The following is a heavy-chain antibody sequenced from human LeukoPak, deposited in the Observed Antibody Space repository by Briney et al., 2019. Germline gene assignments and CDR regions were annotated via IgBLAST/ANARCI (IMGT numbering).Heavy chain of an antibody. D-gene: IGHD6-6*01. J-gene: IGHJ4*02. V-gene: IGHV4-61*02. CDR2: IYTSGST. Sequence: PSETLSLTCTVSGGSISSGSYYWSWIRQPAGKGLEWIGRIYTSGSTNYNPSLKSRVTISVDTSKNQFSLKLSSVTAADTAVYYCARGRRSSILDTATFFDYWGQGTLVTVSS. CDR3: ARGRRSSILDTATFFDY. CDR1: GGSISSGSYY.